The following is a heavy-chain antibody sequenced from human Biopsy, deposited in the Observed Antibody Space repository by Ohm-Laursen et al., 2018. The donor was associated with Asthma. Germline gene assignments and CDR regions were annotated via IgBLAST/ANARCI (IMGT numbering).Heavy chain of an antibody. CDR3: AKAGRYFDWYWFDP. D-gene: IGHD3-9*01. V-gene: IGHV3-23*01. J-gene: IGHJ5*02. CDR1: GFTFSSYV. CDR2: ISGSGGST. Sequence: LSLTCAASGFTFSSYVMSWVRQAPGKGLEWVSAISGSGGSTYYADSVKGRFTISRDNSKNTLYLQMNSLRAEDTAVYYCAKAGRYFDWYWFDPWGQGTLVTVSS.